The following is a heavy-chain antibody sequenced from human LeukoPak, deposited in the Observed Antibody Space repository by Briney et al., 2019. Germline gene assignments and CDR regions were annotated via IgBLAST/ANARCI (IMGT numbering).Heavy chain of an antibody. CDR1: GGSISSSTYY. J-gene: IGHJ3*02. D-gene: IGHD5-24*01. Sequence: PSETLSLTCTVSGGSISSSTYYWGWIRQPPGKGLEWIGSIYYSGSTYYNPSLKSRVTISVDTSKNQFSLKLSSVTAADTAVYYCARDSWNFKWLHRRSLDVFDIWAQGTMVTVSS. CDR3: ARDSWNFKWLHRRSLDVFDI. V-gene: IGHV4-39*07. CDR2: IYYSGST.